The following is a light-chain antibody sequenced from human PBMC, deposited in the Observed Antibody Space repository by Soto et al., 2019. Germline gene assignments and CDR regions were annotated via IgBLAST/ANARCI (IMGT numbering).Light chain of an antibody. CDR3: SSYTSNTHYV. CDR1: SSDVGGYNY. J-gene: IGLJ1*01. Sequence: QSALTQPASVSGSPGQSITISCTGTSSDVGGYNYVSWYQQHPGKAPKLIIYDVSYRPSGVSSRFSGSKSGNTASLTISGLQAEDEADYYCSSYTSNTHYVFGTGTKVTVL. V-gene: IGLV2-14*01. CDR2: DVS.